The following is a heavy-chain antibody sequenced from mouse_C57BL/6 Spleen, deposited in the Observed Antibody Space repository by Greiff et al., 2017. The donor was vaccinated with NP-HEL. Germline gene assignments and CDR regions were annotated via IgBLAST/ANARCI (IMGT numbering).Heavy chain of an antibody. CDR2: ISSGGSYT. J-gene: IGHJ3*01. Sequence: DVQLVESGGDLVKPGGSLKLSCAASGFTFSSYGMSWVRQTPDKRLEWVATISSGGSYTYYPDSVKGRFTISRDNAKNTLYLQMSSLKSEDTAMYYCAREEDGYYRFAYWGQGTLVTVSA. CDR1: GFTFSSYG. D-gene: IGHD2-3*01. CDR3: AREEDGYYRFAY. V-gene: IGHV5-6*01.